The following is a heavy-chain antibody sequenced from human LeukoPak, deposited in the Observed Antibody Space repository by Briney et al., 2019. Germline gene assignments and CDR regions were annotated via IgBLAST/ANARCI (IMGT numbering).Heavy chain of an antibody. J-gene: IGHJ4*02. V-gene: IGHV4-59*08. Sequence: SETLSLTCTVSGSMYNYYWSWIRPPPGKGLEWIGYIHYNGITNYNPSLKSRVTMSLDTSKTQVSLKLNSVTAADTAVYYCARHISSGGTYAHFDYWGQGTLVTVSS. CDR2: IHYNGIT. D-gene: IGHD1-26*01. CDR1: GSMYNYY. CDR3: ARHISSGGTYAHFDY.